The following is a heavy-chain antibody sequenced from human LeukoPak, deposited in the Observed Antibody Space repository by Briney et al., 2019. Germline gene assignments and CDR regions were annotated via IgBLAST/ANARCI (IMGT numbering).Heavy chain of an antibody. V-gene: IGHV4-61*01. D-gene: IGHD2-15*01. J-gene: IGHJ4*02. CDR2: IYYSGST. CDR3: ARDGRSGGYDY. Sequence: PSETLSLTCTVSGGSISSSSYYWGWIRQPPGKGLEWIGYIYYSGSTNYNPSLKSRVTISVDTSKNQFSLKLSSVTAADTAVYYCARDGRSGGYDYWGQGTLVTVSS. CDR1: GGSISSSSYY.